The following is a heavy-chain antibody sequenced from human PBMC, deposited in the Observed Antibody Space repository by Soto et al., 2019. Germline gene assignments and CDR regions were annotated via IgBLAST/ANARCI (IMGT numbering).Heavy chain of an antibody. J-gene: IGHJ4*02. CDR3: ARAPYGDYLTLPYFDY. Sequence: QVQLQESGPGLVKPSETLSLTCTVSGGSISSYYWSWIRQPPGKGLGWIGYIYYSGSTNYNPSLKSRVTISVDTSKNQFSLKLSSVTAADTAVYYCARAPYGDYLTLPYFDYWGQGTLVTVSS. V-gene: IGHV4-59*01. CDR2: IYYSGST. D-gene: IGHD4-17*01. CDR1: GGSISSYY.